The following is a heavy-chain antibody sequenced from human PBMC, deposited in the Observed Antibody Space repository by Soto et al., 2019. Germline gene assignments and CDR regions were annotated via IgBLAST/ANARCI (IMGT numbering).Heavy chain of an antibody. J-gene: IGHJ6*03. CDR3: ARQDSGYSLGYYYYMDV. CDR1: GYSFTSYW. V-gene: IGHV5-51*01. CDR2: IYPGDSDT. Sequence: PGESLKISCKGSGYSFTSYWIGWVRQMPGKGLEWMGIIYPGDSDTRYSPSFQGQVTISADKSISTAYLQWSSLKASDTAMYYCARQDSGYSLGYYYYMDVWGKGTTVTVSS. D-gene: IGHD5-12*01.